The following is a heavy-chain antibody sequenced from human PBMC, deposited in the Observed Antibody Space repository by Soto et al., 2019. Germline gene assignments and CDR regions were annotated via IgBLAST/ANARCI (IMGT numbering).Heavy chain of an antibody. CDR1: GFTFDGYA. V-gene: IGHV3-9*01. J-gene: IGHJ4*02. Sequence: GGSLRLSCAASGFTFDGYAMHWVRQAPGKGLEWVSGISWNSGSIGYADSVKGRFTVSRDNAKNSLYLRMNSLRAEDTALYYCAKAPGPKQLVPNYFDYWGQGMLVTVSS. D-gene: IGHD6-13*01. CDR2: ISWNSGSI. CDR3: AKAPGPKQLVPNYFDY.